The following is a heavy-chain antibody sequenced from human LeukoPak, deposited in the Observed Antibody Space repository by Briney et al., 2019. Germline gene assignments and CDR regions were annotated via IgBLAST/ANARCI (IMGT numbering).Heavy chain of an antibody. D-gene: IGHD3-10*01. CDR2: FDPEDGEA. Sequence: ASVKVSCKVSGDSLSDLSMHWVRQAPGKGLEWMGGFDPEDGEAFYAQKFQGRVTMTEDTSADTAFMELSSLRSEDTAVYYCATQSLLAGVPYGYFQHWGPGTLVTVSS. CDR3: ATQSLLAGVPYGYFQH. J-gene: IGHJ1*01. CDR1: GDSLSDLS. V-gene: IGHV1-24*01.